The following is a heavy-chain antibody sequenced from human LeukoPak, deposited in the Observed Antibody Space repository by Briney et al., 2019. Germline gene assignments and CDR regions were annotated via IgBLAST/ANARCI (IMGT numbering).Heavy chain of an antibody. J-gene: IGHJ4*02. CDR2: ISGSGGST. CDR1: GFTFSSYA. D-gene: IGHD5-12*01. CDR3: VKDISLVATCCDY. Sequence: SGGSLRLSCAASGFTFSSYAMSWVRQAPGKGLEWVSAISGSGGSTYYADSVKGRFTISRDNSENTLYLQMDSLRAEDTAVYYCVKDISLVATCCDYWGQGTLVTVSS. V-gene: IGHV3-23*01.